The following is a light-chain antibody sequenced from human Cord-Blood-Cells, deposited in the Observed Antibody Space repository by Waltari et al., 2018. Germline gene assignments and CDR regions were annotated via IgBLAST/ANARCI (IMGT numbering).Light chain of an antibody. CDR1: SSDVGGYNY. V-gene: IGLV2-8*01. CDR3: SSYAGSSTWV. CDR2: EVS. Sequence: QSALTQPPSASGSPGQSVTISCTGTSSDVGGYNYVSWYQQHPGKAPKLMIYEVSKRPSGVPDRFSGPKSGNTASLTVSGLQAEDEADYYCSSYAGSSTWVFGGGTKLTVL. J-gene: IGLJ3*02.